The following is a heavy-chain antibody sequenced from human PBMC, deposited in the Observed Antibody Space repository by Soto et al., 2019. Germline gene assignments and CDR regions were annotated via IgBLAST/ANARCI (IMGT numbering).Heavy chain of an antibody. J-gene: IGHJ4*02. V-gene: IGHV2-70*01. CDR2: IDWDDDK. CDR1: GFSLTTSGMC. CDR3: ARTLSGYSSSWFYFDS. Sequence: SGPTLVNPTQTLTLTSTFSGFSLTTSGMCVSWIRQPPGQALEWLALIDWDDDKYYSTSLKTRLTISKDTSKDQVVLTMTNMDPADTATYYCARTLSGYSSSWFYFDSWGQGTLVTVSS. D-gene: IGHD2-2*01.